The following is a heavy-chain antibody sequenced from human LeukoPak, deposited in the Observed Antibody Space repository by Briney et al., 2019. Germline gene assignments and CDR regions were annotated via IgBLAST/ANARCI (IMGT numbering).Heavy chain of an antibody. CDR1: GFTFSSYW. CDR2: IKQDGSEK. Sequence: QTGGSLRLSCAASGFTFSSYWMSWVRQAPGKGLEWVANIKQDGSEKYYVDSVKGRFTISRDNAKNSLYLQMNSRRAEDTAVYYCARGQKKRYYDFWSGYSPPGHYWGQGTLVTVSS. CDR3: ARGQKKRYYDFWSGYSPPGHY. D-gene: IGHD3-3*01. V-gene: IGHV3-7*01. J-gene: IGHJ4*02.